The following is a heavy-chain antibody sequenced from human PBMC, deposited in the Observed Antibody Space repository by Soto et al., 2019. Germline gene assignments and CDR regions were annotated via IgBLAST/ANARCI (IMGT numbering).Heavy chain of an antibody. CDR1: GGSVSSGSYY. Sequence: NPSETLSLTCTVSGGSVSSGSYYWSWIRQPPGKGLEWIGYIYYSGSTNYNPSLKSRVTISVDTSKNQFSLKLSSVTAADTAVYYCARGPPNPVLRYFDRSRLAIDYWGQGTLVTVSS. J-gene: IGHJ4*02. CDR2: IYYSGST. CDR3: ARGPPNPVLRYFDRSRLAIDY. D-gene: IGHD3-9*01. V-gene: IGHV4-61*01.